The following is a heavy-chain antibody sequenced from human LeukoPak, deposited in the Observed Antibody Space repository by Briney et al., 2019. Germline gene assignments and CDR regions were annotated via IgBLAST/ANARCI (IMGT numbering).Heavy chain of an antibody. CDR1: GFTFSSYW. Sequence: GGSLRLSCAASGFTFSSYWMSWVRQAPGKGLEWVASIRQDGSQKYSVDSVKGRFTISRDNAKNSLYLQMNSVRAEDTAVYYCARESGSVTSEVDFDYWGQGTLVTVS. CDR3: ARESGSVTSEVDFDY. D-gene: IGHD4-17*01. J-gene: IGHJ4*02. V-gene: IGHV3-7*01. CDR2: IRQDGSQK.